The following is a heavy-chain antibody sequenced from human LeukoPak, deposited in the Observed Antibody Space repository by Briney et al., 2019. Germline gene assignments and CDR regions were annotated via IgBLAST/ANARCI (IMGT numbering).Heavy chain of an antibody. CDR3: AKSHCGGDCLPVH. D-gene: IGHD2-21*02. Sequence: PGGSLRLSCAASGFTFDDYAMHWVRQAPGKGLEWVSGISWNSGRIGYADSVKGRFTISRDNAKNSLYLQMNSLRAEDTALYYCAKSHCGGDCLPVHWGQGTLVTVSS. CDR1: GFTFDDYA. J-gene: IGHJ4*02. V-gene: IGHV3-9*01. CDR2: ISWNSGRI.